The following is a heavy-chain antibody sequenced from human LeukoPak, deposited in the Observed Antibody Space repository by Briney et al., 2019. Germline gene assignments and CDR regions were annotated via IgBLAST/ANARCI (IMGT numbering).Heavy chain of an antibody. V-gene: IGHV3-74*01. J-gene: IGHJ4*02. Sequence: GGSLRLSCAASGFTFSSYWMHWVRQVPGKGLVWVSRINTDGTSTNYADSVKGRFTISRDNAKNTLYLQIYSLTADDTAVYYCARAADSSGYLDYWGQGTVVPVSS. CDR1: GFTFSSYW. CDR2: INTDGTST. D-gene: IGHD3-22*01. CDR3: ARAADSSGYLDY.